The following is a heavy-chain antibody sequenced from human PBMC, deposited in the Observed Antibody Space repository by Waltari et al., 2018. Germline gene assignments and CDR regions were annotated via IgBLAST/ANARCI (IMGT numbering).Heavy chain of an antibody. CDR3: ARVKRYELQSVMDH. V-gene: IGHV3-21*02. CDR1: GFNFSLYN. J-gene: IGHJ4*02. D-gene: IGHD3-9*01. Sequence: EVQLVESGGGMVKPGGSLRLSCATSGFNFSLYNMNWVRQAPGKGLEWVSAGSFSGSSVFYADSLSGRFAISRDNAKNSLYLQMNDLRVEDTAVYYCARVKRYELQSVMDHWGQGALVSVSS. CDR2: GSFSGSSV.